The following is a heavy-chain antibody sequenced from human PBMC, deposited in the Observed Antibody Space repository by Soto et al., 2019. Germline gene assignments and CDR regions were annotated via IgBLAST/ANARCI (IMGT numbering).Heavy chain of an antibody. CDR3: ATAAHYYDSSGYSSRTQWYYFDY. CDR2: IYYSGST. Sequence: SETVSLTCTVSGGSISSSSYYWGWIRQPPGKGLEWIGSIYYSGSTYYNPSLKSRVTISVDTSKNQFSLKLSSVTAADTVVYYCATAAHYYDSSGYSSRTQWYYFDYWGQGTLVTVSS. D-gene: IGHD3-22*01. J-gene: IGHJ4*02. CDR1: GGSISSSSYY. V-gene: IGHV4-39*01.